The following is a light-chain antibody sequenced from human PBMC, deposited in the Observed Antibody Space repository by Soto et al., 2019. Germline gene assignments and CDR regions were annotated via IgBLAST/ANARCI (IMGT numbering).Light chain of an antibody. CDR2: GNT. Sequence: QSALTQPPSVSGAPGQRVTFSCTGSSSNIGAGYDVHWYQQLPGKAPKLLIYGNTNRPSGVPDRFSGSKSGTSASLAITGLQAEDEADYYCQSYDTSLRGVFGGVTKVTVL. CDR1: SSNIGAGYD. CDR3: QSYDTSLRGV. V-gene: IGLV1-40*01. J-gene: IGLJ2*01.